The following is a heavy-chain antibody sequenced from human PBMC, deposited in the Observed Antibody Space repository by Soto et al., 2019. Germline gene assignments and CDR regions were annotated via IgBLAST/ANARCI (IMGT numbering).Heavy chain of an antibody. CDR1: GGSFSGYY. CDR3: ARITGSSHENYYYYGMDV. CDR2: INHSGST. J-gene: IGHJ6*02. D-gene: IGHD6-6*01. V-gene: IGHV4-34*01. Sequence: SETLSLTCAVYGGSFSGYYWSWIRQPPGKGLEWIGEINHSGSTNYNPSLKSRVTISVDTSKNQFSRRLSSVTAADTAVYYCARITGSSHENYYYYGMDVWGQGTTVTVSS.